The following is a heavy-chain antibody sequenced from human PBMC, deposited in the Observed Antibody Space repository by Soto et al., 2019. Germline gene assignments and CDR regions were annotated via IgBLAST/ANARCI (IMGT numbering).Heavy chain of an antibody. D-gene: IGHD2-21*02. Sequence: EVPLLESGGGLVQPGGSLRLSCAASGITFSIYAMSWVRQAPGKGPEWVSSITGRGDTTFYADSVKGRFTISRDNSKNTLDVQLSSLGVEDTAVYYCAKDRPNYYHVRGGYCRPGGDFWGQGTLVTVSS. CDR1: GITFSIYA. J-gene: IGHJ4*02. CDR2: ITGRGDTT. V-gene: IGHV3-23*01. CDR3: AKDRPNYYHVRGGYCRPGGDF.